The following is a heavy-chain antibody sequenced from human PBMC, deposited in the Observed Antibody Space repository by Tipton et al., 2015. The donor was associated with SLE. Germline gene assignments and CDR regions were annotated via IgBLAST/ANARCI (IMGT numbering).Heavy chain of an antibody. CDR3: ARYPKS. CDR1: GGSFSTYH. Sequence: TLSLTCAVYGGSFSTYHWSWIRQPPGKGLEWIGEINQSGSTNYNPSLKSRVTISEDRSEKQISLKLTSVTAADTAVYYCARYPKSWGQGTLVIVSS. CDR2: INQSGST. V-gene: IGHV4-34*01. J-gene: IGHJ5*02.